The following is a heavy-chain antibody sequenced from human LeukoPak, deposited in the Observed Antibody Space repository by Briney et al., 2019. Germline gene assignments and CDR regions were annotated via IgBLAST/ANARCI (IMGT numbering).Heavy chain of an antibody. CDR3: ARTLWDYGDYLSWFDP. CDR2: ISSSSSTI. V-gene: IGHV3-48*01. D-gene: IGHD4-17*01. Sequence: PGGSLRLSCAASGFTFSSYSMSWVRQAPGKGLEWVSYISSSSSTIYYADSVKGRFTISRDNAKNSLYLQMNSLRAEDTAVYYCARTLWDYGDYLSWFDPWGQGTLVTVSS. J-gene: IGHJ5*02. CDR1: GFTFSSYS.